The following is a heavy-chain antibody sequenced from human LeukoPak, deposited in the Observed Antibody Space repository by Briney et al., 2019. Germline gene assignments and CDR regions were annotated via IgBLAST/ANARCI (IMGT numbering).Heavy chain of an antibody. CDR2: IYTSGST. J-gene: IGHJ2*01. Sequence: PSETLSLTCTVSGGSISSYCWSWIRQPAGKGLEWIGRIYTSGSTNYNPSLKSRVTMSVDTSKNQFSLKLSSVAAADTAVYYCARRSSPPWWYFDLWGRGTLVTVSS. CDR1: GGSISSYC. CDR3: ARRSSPPWWYFDL. V-gene: IGHV4-4*07.